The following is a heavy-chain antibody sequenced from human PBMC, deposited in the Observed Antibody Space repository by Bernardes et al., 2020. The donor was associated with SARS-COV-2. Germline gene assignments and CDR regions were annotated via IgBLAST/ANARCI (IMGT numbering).Heavy chain of an antibody. CDR3: ARGGEFDCSGYGCYSHYYYYGMDV. J-gene: IGHJ6*02. V-gene: IGHV7-4-1*02. D-gene: IGHD2-15*01. Sequence: AGVKVSRKASGYTFTSYAMNWVRQAPGQGLEWMGWINTNTGNPTYAQGFTGRFVFSLDTSVSTAYLQISSLKAEDPAVYYCARGGEFDCSGYGCYSHYYYYGMDVWGQGTTVTVSS. CDR1: GYTFTSYA. CDR2: INTNTGNP.